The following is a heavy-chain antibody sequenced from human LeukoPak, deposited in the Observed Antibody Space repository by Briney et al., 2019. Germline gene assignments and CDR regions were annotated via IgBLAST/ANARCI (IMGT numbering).Heavy chain of an antibody. CDR2: INHSGST. CDR3: AVRSSWLYYYYYMDV. J-gene: IGHJ6*03. V-gene: IGHV4-61*10. Sequence: SETLSLTCTVSGGSISSGSYYWSWIRQPAGKGLEWIGEINHSGSTNYNPSLKSRVTISVDTSKNQFSLKLSSVTAADTAVYYCAVRSSWLYYYYYMDVWGKGTTVTISS. D-gene: IGHD6-13*01. CDR1: GGSISSGSYY.